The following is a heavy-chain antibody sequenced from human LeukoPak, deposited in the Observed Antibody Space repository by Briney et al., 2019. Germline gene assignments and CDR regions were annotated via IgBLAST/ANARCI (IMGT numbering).Heavy chain of an antibody. Sequence: SETLSLTCTVSGGSVSSGSYYWRWIRQPPGKGLEWIGYIYYSGSTNYNPSLKSRVTISVDTSKNQFSLKLSSVTAADTAVYYCARAPGAPEFDYWGQGTLVTVSS. V-gene: IGHV4-61*01. J-gene: IGHJ4*02. CDR2: IYYSGST. CDR3: ARAPGAPEFDY. CDR1: GGSVSSGSYY.